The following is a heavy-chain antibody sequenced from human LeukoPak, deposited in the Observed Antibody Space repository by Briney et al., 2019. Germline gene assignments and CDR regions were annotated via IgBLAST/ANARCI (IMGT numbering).Heavy chain of an antibody. J-gene: IGHJ5*02. CDR3: ARHYHGSGSYTTNWFDP. CDR1: GGSISISSYY. Sequence: SETLSLTCTVSGGSISISSYYSGWIRQPPGKWLEWIGSIYYSGTTYYNPSLKSRVTIAVYTSKNQFSLKVSSVTAAATAVYYCARHYHGSGSYTTNWFDPWGQGTVVTVS. D-gene: IGHD3-10*01. CDR2: IYYSGTT. V-gene: IGHV4-39*01.